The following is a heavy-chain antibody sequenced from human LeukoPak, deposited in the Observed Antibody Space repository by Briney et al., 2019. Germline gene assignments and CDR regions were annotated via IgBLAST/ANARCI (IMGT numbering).Heavy chain of an antibody. J-gene: IGHJ3*02. CDR1: GFNFNSYW. Sequence: PGGSLRLSCAASGFNFNSYWVHWVRQAPGKGLVWVSRLNSDGSTTSYADSVKGRFTISRDNAKNTLYLQLNSLRAEDTAIYYCARVGIAVAGIDAFDIWGQGTMVTVSS. V-gene: IGHV3-74*01. CDR3: ARVGIAVAGIDAFDI. D-gene: IGHD6-19*01. CDR2: LNSDGSTT.